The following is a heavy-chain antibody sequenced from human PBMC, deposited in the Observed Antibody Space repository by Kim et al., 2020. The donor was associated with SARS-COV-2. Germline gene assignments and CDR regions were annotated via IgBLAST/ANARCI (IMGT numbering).Heavy chain of an antibody. CDR2: IYYSGST. J-gene: IGHJ4*02. V-gene: IGHV4-39*01. CDR3: ASGKTAQFYIYY. Sequence: SETLSLTCTVSGGSISSSSYYWGWIRQPPGKGLEWIGSIYYSGSTYYNPSLKSRVTISVDTSKNQFSLKLSSVTAADTAVYYCASGKTAQFYIYYWGQGTLVTVSS. D-gene: IGHD5-18*01. CDR1: GGSISSSSYY.